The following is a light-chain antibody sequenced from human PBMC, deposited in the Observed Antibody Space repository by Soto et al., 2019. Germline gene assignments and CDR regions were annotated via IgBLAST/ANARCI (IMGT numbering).Light chain of an antibody. V-gene: IGKV3-15*01. CDR1: QSVSYY. CDR3: QQNKDWPGT. J-gene: IGKJ1*01. CDR2: DAS. Sequence: EILMTHSPATLSVSPGERVTFSFRASQSVSYYLAWYQQKPGQAPRLLIYDASTRATGVPVRFSGSGSGTEFTLTISSLQSEDFGVYYCQQNKDWPGTFGQGTKVDIK.